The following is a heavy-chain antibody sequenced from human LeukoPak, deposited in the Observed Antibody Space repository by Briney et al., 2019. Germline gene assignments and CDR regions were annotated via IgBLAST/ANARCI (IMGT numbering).Heavy chain of an antibody. J-gene: IGHJ4*02. CDR2: IYPGDSNT. V-gene: IGHV5-51*01. D-gene: IGHD2-21*02. CDR1: GYSFTSYW. CDR3: VQCGGDCYTSSH. Sequence: GESLKISCESSGYSFTSYWIGWVRQMPGKGLEWMGIIYPGDSNTRYSPSFQGQVTISADKSISTAYLQWGSLKASDSAMYYCVQCGGDCYTSSHWGQGTLVTVSS.